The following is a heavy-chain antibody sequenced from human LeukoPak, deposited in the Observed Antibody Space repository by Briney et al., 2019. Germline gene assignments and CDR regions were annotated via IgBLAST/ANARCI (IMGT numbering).Heavy chain of an antibody. D-gene: IGHD2-21*01. Sequence: GGSLRLSCAASGFTFSSYWMSWVRQATGKGLEWVANIKQDGSEKYYVDSVKGRFTISRDNAKNSLYLQMNSLRAEDTAVYYCARCGSPEYFQNWGQGTLVTVSS. J-gene: IGHJ1*01. CDR3: ARCGSPEYFQN. CDR2: IKQDGSEK. CDR1: GFTFSSYW. V-gene: IGHV3-7*01.